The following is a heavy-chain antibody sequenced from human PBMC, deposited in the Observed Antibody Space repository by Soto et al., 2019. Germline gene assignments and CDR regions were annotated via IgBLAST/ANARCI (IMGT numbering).Heavy chain of an antibody. CDR3: AATPRY. CDR1: GGSTSSYY. D-gene: IGHD2-15*01. Sequence: PSETLYITCSVYGGSTSSYYWSWIRQPPGKGLEWIGYIYYSGSTDYSPSLKSRVTMSIDTSQNQVSLKLTSVTTADTAVYYCAATPRYRGKGTLVTVST. V-gene: IGHV4-59*01. CDR2: IYYSGST. J-gene: IGHJ4*02.